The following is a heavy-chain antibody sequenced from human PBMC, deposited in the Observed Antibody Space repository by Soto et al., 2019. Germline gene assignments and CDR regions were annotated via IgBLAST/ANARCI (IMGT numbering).Heavy chain of an antibody. Sequence: GGSLRLSCAASGFTFSSYAMSWVRQAPGKGLEWVSVISGSGGSTYYADSVKGRFTISRDNSKNTLYLQLNSLRAEYTAVYYCAKDLGGYSGYAFDYWGQGTLVTVSS. CDR2: ISGSGGST. J-gene: IGHJ4*02. CDR1: GFTFSSYA. V-gene: IGHV3-23*01. D-gene: IGHD5-12*01. CDR3: AKDLGGYSGYAFDY.